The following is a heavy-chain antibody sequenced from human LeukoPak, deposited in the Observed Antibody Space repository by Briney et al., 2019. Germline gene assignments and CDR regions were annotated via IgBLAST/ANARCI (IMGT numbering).Heavy chain of an antibody. V-gene: IGHV3-49*03. CDR2: IRSKGYGGTK. J-gene: IGHJ4*02. Sequence: GGSLRLSCTASGFRFGEYAVNWFRQAPGKGLEWVGFIRSKGYGGTKEYAASVKGRFTISRDDSKSIAYLQMNSLKTEDTAVYYCTRHSGSYYEFDYWGQGTLVTVSS. CDR1: GFRFGEYA. CDR3: TRHSGSYYEFDY. D-gene: IGHD1-26*01.